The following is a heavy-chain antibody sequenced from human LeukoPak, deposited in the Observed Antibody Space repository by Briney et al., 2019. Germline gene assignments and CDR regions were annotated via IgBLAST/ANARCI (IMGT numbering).Heavy chain of an antibody. D-gene: IGHD2-21*01. CDR3: ANLAVWGQRPPILPGTTIASADY. V-gene: IGHV3-30*18. CDR2: ILLEGRKK. J-gene: IGHJ4*02. CDR1: GFSFSIYG. Sequence: GGAPRLSPVPSGFSFSIYGLQRVPQAPGKGVGGGAVILLEGRKKYYADSVKGRFTISRDNSKNTLYLQMNSLRAEDTAVYYCANLAVWGQRPPILPGTTIASADYWGQGTLVTVSS.